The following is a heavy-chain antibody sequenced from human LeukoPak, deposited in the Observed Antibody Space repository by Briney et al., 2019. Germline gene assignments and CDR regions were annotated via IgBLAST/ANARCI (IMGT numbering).Heavy chain of an antibody. J-gene: IGHJ6*02. CDR1: GYTFTAYY. Sequence: EASLKVSCKASGYTFTAYYIHWVRRAPGQGLEWMGWINPNSGGTESAQKFQGRVTMTRDTSISTAYMELSRLRSDDTAVYYCTRDHCTSNNCYEYNYYDMDVWGQGTTVTVSS. CDR2: INPNSGGT. D-gene: IGHD2-2*01. V-gene: IGHV1-2*02. CDR3: TRDHCTSNNCYEYNYYDMDV.